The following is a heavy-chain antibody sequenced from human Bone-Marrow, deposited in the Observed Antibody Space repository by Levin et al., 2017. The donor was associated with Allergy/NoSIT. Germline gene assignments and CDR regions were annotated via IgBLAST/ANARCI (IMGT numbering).Heavy chain of an antibody. J-gene: IGHJ3*02. CDR3: ARAKQGYIYDPFDM. V-gene: IGHV3-48*03. CDR2: ISGTGNTI. Sequence: GESLKISCAASGFSFITYEMNWVRQAPGKGLEWISYISGTGNTIYYADSVEGRFTISRDNAKSSLFLQMNSLRAEDTAVYYCARAKQGYIYDPFDMWGQGTLVTVSS. CDR1: GFSFITYE. D-gene: IGHD5-18*01.